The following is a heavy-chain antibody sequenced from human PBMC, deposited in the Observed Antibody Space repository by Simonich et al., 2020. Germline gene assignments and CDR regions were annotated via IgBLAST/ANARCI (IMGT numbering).Heavy chain of an antibody. CDR1: GFTFSSYW. CDR2: IKQDGSEK. CDR3: ARDGGSGSYY. Sequence: EVQLVESGGGLVQPGGSLRLSCASSGFTFSSYWVSWVRQAPVKGREVVANIKQDGSEKYYVDSVKGRFTISRDNAKNSLYLQMNSLRAEDTAVYYCARDGGSGSYYWGQGTLVTVSS. J-gene: IGHJ4*02. V-gene: IGHV3-7*01. D-gene: IGHD1-26*01.